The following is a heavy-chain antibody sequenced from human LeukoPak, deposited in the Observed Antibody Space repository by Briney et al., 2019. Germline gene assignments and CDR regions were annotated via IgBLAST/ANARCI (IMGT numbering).Heavy chain of an antibody. V-gene: IGHV3-21*01. CDR2: ISSSSSYI. CDR1: GFTFSSYS. Sequence: PGGSLRLSCAASGFTFSSYSMNWVRQAPGKGLEWVSSISSSSSYIYYADSVKGRFTISRDNAKNSLYLQMNSLRAEDTAVYYCARVPTSSCTGKQCYPYWDYWGQGTLVTVSS. J-gene: IGHJ4*02. CDR3: ARVPTSSCTGKQCYPYWDY. D-gene: IGHD2-8*02.